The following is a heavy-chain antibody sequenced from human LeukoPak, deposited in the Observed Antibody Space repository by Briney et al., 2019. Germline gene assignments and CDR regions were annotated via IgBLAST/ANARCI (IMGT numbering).Heavy chain of an antibody. J-gene: IGHJ4*02. CDR3: AKKRPGKNPLDY. Sequence: GGSLRLSCAASGFTFSSYAMHWVRQAPGKGLEWVAVISYDGSNKYYADSVKGRFTISRDNSKNTLYLQMNSLRAEDTAVYYCAKKRPGKNPLDYWGQGTLVTVSS. CDR2: ISYDGSNK. V-gene: IGHV3-30-3*02. CDR1: GFTFSSYA.